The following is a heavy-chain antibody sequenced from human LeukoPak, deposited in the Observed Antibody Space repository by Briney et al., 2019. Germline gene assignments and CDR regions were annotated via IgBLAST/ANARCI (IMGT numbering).Heavy chain of an antibody. CDR3: AGHLSLIYRSSSGREGY. Sequence: ASVKVSCKASGYTFPSYGISWVRQAPGQGLEWMGWICAYNGNTNYVQKLQGTITMNTYTSTSTAYMERRSLKSNDTAVYYCAGHLSLIYRSSSGREGYWGQGTLVTVSS. D-gene: IGHD6-6*01. J-gene: IGHJ4*02. CDR1: GYTFPSYG. V-gene: IGHV1-18*01. CDR2: ICAYNGNT.